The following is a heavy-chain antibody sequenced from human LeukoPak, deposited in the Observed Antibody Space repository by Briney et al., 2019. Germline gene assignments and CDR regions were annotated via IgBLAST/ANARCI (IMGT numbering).Heavy chain of an antibody. D-gene: IGHD3-10*01. CDR1: GFTFSSYA. Sequence: GGSLRLSCAASGFTFSSYAISWVRQAPGKGLEWVSAISGSGGSTYYADSVKGRFTISRDNSKNTLYLQMNSLRAEDTAVYYCAKVPLWFGEAYFDYWGQGTLVTVSS. CDR3: AKVPLWFGEAYFDY. J-gene: IGHJ4*02. V-gene: IGHV3-23*01. CDR2: ISGSGGST.